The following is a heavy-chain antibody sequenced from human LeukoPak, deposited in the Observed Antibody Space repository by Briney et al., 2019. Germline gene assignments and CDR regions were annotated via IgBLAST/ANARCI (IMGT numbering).Heavy chain of an antibody. V-gene: IGHV4-34*01. J-gene: IGHJ4*02. CDR1: GGSFSGYY. Sequence: PSETLSLTCAVYGGSFSGYYWSWIRQPPGKGLEWIGEINHCGSRNYNPSLKSRVTISVDTSKNQFSLKLSSVTAADTAVYYCARARRGSTSSPFRSSIAARNYFDYWGQGTLVTASS. CDR3: ARARRGSTSSPFRSSIAARNYFDY. D-gene: IGHD6-6*01. CDR2: INHCGSR.